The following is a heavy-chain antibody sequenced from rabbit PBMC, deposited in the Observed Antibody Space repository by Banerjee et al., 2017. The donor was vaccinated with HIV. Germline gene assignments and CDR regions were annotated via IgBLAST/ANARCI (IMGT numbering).Heavy chain of an antibody. V-gene: IGHV1S45*01. CDR3: GRTYTSSGSGFNL. CDR2: IWTGSAST. J-gene: IGHJ4*01. CDR1: GFSFSGGYY. Sequence: QEQLVESGGGLVQPEGSLTLTCTASGFSFSGGYYMCWVRQAPGKGLEWIACIWTGSASTYYASWAKGRFTISKTSWTTVTLQMTSLTAADTATYFCGRTYTSSGSGFNLWGQGTLVTVS. D-gene: IGHD1-1*01.